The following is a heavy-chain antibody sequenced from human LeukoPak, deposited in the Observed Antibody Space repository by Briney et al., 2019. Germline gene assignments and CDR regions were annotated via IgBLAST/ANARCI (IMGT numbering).Heavy chain of an antibody. Sequence: ASVKVSCKASGYTFTSYYMHWVRQASGQGLEWMGIINPSGGSTSYAQKFQGRVTMTRDTSTSTVYMELSSLRSEDTAVYYCARDELWFGELSGYYYYGMDVWGQGTTVTVSS. D-gene: IGHD3-10*01. CDR2: INPSGGST. V-gene: IGHV1-46*01. CDR1: GYTFTSYY. J-gene: IGHJ6*02. CDR3: ARDELWFGELSGYYYYGMDV.